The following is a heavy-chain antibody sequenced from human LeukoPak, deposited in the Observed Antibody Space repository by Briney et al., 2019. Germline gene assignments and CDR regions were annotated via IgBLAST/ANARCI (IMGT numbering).Heavy chain of an antibody. CDR3: ATDSSGYRIFDY. CDR2: IDYSGNP. V-gene: IGHV4-31*03. D-gene: IGHD3-22*01. J-gene: IGHJ4*02. Sequence: SETLSLTCTVSGGSINRGGYFWSWIRQHPGKGLEWIGYIDYSGNPLYNPSLKSRVTISEDTSNNQFSLKLTSVTAADTAVYYCATDSSGYRIFDYWGQGTLVTVSS. CDR1: GGSINRGGYF.